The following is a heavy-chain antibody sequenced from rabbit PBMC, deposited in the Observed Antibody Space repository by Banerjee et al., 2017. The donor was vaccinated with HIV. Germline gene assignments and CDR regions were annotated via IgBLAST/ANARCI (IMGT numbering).Heavy chain of an antibody. CDR2: IYTGDGST. D-gene: IGHD8-1*01. CDR1: GFSFSSSYY. Sequence: QSLEESGGGLVQPEGSLTLTCTASGFSFSSSYYMCWVRQAPGKGLEWIACIYTGDGSTYYASWAKGRFTISKTSSTTVTLQMTSLTAADTATYFCARRIPGSSDSKLWGPGTLVTVS. CDR3: ARRIPGSSDSKL. J-gene: IGHJ4*01. V-gene: IGHV1S40*01.